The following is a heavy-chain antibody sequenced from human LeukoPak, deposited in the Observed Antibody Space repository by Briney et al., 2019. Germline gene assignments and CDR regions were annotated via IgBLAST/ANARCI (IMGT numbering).Heavy chain of an antibody. Sequence: SETLSLTCTVSGGSISSGGYYWSWIRQHPGKGLEWIGYTYYSGSTYYNPSLKSRVTISVDTSKNQFSLKLSSVTAADTAVYYCARDANWNYGRAFDIWGQGTMVTVSS. D-gene: IGHD1-7*01. J-gene: IGHJ3*02. V-gene: IGHV4-31*03. CDR1: GGSISSGGYY. CDR3: ARDANWNYGRAFDI. CDR2: TYYSGST.